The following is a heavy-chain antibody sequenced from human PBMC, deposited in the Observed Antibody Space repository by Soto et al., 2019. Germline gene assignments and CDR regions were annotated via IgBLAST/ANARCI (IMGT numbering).Heavy chain of an antibody. CDR2: INSGGTVA. V-gene: IGHV3-23*01. Sequence: WGSLRLSCAASGFTYESYAMSWVRQAPGKGLEWVSGINSGGTVAHYADSVKGRFAISRDNSKNTLSLEMNSLRADDTGLYYCAISTGGFGGLFVVPSDYWGQGTLVTVSS. CDR3: AISTGGFGGLFVVPSDY. J-gene: IGHJ4*02. D-gene: IGHD3-16*02. CDR1: GFTYESYA.